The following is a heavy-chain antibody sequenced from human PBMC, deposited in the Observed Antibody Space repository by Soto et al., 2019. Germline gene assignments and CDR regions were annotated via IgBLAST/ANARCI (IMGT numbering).Heavy chain of an antibody. J-gene: IGHJ4*02. Sequence: GSLRLSCAASGFTFSSYAMSWVRQAPGKGLEWVSAISGSGGSTYYADSVKGRFTISRDNSKNTLYLQMNSLRAEDTAVYYCANYYDSSGYPDYWGQGTLVTVSS. CDR1: GFTFSSYA. CDR3: ANYYDSSGYPDY. D-gene: IGHD3-22*01. V-gene: IGHV3-23*01. CDR2: ISGSGGST.